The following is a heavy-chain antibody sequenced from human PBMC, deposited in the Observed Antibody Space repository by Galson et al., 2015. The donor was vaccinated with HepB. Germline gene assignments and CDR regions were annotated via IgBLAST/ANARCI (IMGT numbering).Heavy chain of an antibody. Sequence: SVKVSCKASGYTFTSNGLSWVRQAPGQGPEWMGKIFAGGGSTRYAERFQGRVTLTRDSSTSTIYMEVSSLRSDDTAVYYCARETPYTYYFDYWGQGTLGTVSS. CDR2: IFAGGGST. CDR3: ARETPYTYYFDY. V-gene: IGHV1-46*01. J-gene: IGHJ4*02. D-gene: IGHD2-15*01. CDR1: GYTFTSNG.